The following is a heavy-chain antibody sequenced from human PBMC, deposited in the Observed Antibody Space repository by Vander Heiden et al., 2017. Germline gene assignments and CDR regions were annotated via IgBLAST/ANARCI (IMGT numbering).Heavy chain of an antibody. Sequence: VQLVQSGAEVKKPGGSVKVSCKASGDTFTRYHMHWVRQAPGQGLEWMGTITPSGGSTSDAQKFQGRVTMTRDTSTRTVYMELRRLSSDETAVYYFAIDPSGYYYFDYWGQVTLVTVSS. D-gene: IGHD3-22*01. CDR1: GDTFTRYH. CDR3: AIDPSGYYYFDY. V-gene: IGHV1-46*01. CDR2: ITPSGGST. J-gene: IGHJ4*02.